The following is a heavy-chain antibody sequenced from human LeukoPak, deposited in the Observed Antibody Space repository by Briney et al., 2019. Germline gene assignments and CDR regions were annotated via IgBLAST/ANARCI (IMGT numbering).Heavy chain of an antibody. Sequence: GGSLRLSCAASGFTFSSYSMNWVRQAPGKGLEWVSYISSSSSTIYYADSVKGRFTISRDNAKNSLYLQMNSLRAEDTAVYYCAREGYNSLLELSFDYWGQGTLVTVSS. D-gene: IGHD5-24*01. CDR1: GFTFSSYS. V-gene: IGHV3-48*01. CDR3: AREGYNSLLELSFDY. J-gene: IGHJ4*02. CDR2: ISSSSSTI.